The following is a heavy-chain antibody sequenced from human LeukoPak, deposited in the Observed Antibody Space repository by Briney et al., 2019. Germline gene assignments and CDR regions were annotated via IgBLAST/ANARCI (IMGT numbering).Heavy chain of an antibody. V-gene: IGHV3-23*01. CDR3: ARAQLRFVYRGACDI. CDR2: ISGSGGST. J-gene: IGHJ3*02. D-gene: IGHD3-10*01. Sequence: GSLRLPCAASGFTFSSYAMSWVRQAPGKGLEWVSAISGSGGSTYYADSVKGRFTISRDNSKNTLYLQMNSLRAEDTAVYYCARAQLRFVYRGACDIWGQGTMATVSS. CDR1: GFTFSSYA.